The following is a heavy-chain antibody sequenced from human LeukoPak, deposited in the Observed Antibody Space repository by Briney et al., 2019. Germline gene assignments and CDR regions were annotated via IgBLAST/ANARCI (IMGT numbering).Heavy chain of an antibody. CDR2: IKSKSDGGTT. Sequence: PGGSLRLSCAASGFTISNTWMNWVRQAPGKGLEWVGHIKSKSDGGTTDYAAPVKGRFTISRDDSKNTLYLQMNSLKTEDTAVYHCATEYCTSTSCYNYFQDWGQGTLVTVAS. CDR1: GFTISNTW. D-gene: IGHD2-2*02. J-gene: IGHJ1*01. V-gene: IGHV3-15*01. CDR3: ATEYCTSTSCYNYFQD.